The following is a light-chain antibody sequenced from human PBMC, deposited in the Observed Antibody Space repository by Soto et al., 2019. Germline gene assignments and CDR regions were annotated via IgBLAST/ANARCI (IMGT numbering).Light chain of an antibody. V-gene: IGLV1-47*01. CDR2: RNN. CDR3: ASWDDSLSGVV. Sequence: SVLTQPPSASGTPGQRVTISCSGSTSNLGSNFIYWYQQLPGAAPKLLISRNNQRPSGVPDRFSGSKSGTSASLAISGLRSEDEAAYHCASWDDSLSGVVFGGGTKVTVL. CDR1: TSNLGSNF. J-gene: IGLJ3*02.